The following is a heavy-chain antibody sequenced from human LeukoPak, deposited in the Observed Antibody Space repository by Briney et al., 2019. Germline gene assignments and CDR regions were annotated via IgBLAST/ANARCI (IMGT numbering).Heavy chain of an antibody. CDR3: AKDNPVLEY. CDR1: GFSFSTFG. CDR2: ISKDESNK. Sequence: PGGSLRLSCAASGFSFSTFGMRRVRQTPGKGLEWVSHISKDESNKYYADSVKGRFTISRDTSKNTLFLQMNSLRVEDTAVYYCAKDNPVLEYWGQGTLVTVSS. J-gene: IGHJ4*02. V-gene: IGHV3-30*18.